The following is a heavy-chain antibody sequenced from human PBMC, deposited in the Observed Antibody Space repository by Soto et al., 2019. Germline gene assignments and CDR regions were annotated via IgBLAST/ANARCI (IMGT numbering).Heavy chain of an antibody. D-gene: IGHD3-3*01. J-gene: IGHJ4*02. V-gene: IGHV3-23*01. CDR3: AREGHYDFWSGYYTGSYYFDY. CDR2: ISDSGGRT. Sequence: PGGSLRLSCAASGFTFSSSAMNWVRQAPGKGLEWVSIISDSGGRTYYADSVRGRFTISRDNSKNTLYLQMNSLRAEDTAVYYCAREGHYDFWSGYYTGSYYFDYWGQGTLVTVSS. CDR1: GFTFSSSA.